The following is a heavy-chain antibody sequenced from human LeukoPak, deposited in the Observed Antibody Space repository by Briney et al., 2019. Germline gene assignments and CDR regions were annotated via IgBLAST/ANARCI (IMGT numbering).Heavy chain of an antibody. CDR1: GDSVSSNSAA. V-gene: IGHV6-1*01. D-gene: IGHD3-9*01. Sequence: SQTLSLTCAISGDSVSSNSAAWNWIRQSPSRGLEWLGRTYYRSKWYNDYAVSVKSRITINPDTSKNQFSLKLSSVTAADTAVYYCARDNAYILIGFDSWGQGTLVTVSS. CDR3: ARDNAYILIGFDS. J-gene: IGHJ4*02. CDR2: TYYRSKWYN.